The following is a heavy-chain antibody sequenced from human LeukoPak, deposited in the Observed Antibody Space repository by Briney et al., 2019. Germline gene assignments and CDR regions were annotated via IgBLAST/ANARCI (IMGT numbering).Heavy chain of an antibody. V-gene: IGHV3-11*04. J-gene: IGHJ4*02. CDR2: IRSSGNTI. CDR3: ARVDCSSTSCYEFDY. D-gene: IGHD2-2*01. Sequence: GGSLRLSCAASGFTFSDYYMSWIRQAPGKGLEWVSYIRSSGNTIYYADSVKGRFTISRDNAKNSLYLQMNSLRAEGTAVYYCARVDCSSTSCYEFDYWGQGTLVTVSS. CDR1: GFTFSDYY.